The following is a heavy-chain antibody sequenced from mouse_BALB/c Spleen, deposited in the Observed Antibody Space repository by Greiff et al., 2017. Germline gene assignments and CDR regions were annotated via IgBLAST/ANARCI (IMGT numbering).Heavy chain of an antibody. CDR1: GYAFTNYL. CDR2: INPGSGGT. V-gene: IGHV1-54*01. J-gene: IGHJ4*01. CDR3: ARSDDYDGGDAMDY. D-gene: IGHD2-4*01. Sequence: QVQLQQSGAELVRPGTSVKVSCKASGYAFTNYLIEWVKQRPGQGLEWIGVINPGSGGTNYNEKFKGKATLTADKSSSTAYMQLSSLTSDDSAVYFCARSDDYDGGDAMDYWGQGTSVTVSS.